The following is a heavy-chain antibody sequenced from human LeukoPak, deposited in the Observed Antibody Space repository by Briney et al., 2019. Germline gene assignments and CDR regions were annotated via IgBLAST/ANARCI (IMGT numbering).Heavy chain of an antibody. Sequence: ASVKLSCKASGYTFTSYYMHWVRQAPGQGLEWMGIINPSGGSTSYAQKFQARVTMTRDTSTRTVYMEMGSLRSEDTAVYYCARDWVGYIDYWGQGTLLTVSS. D-gene: IGHD3-10*01. J-gene: IGHJ4*02. V-gene: IGHV1-46*01. CDR1: GYTFTSYY. CDR2: INPSGGST. CDR3: ARDWVGYIDY.